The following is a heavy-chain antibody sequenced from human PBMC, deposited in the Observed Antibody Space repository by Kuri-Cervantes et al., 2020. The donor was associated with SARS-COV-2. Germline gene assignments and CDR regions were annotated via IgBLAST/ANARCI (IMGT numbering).Heavy chain of an antibody. J-gene: IGHJ6*02. CDR3: AREVAAPRTSGYYGMDV. V-gene: IGHV1-46*01. CDR2: INPSGGST. CDR1: GYTFTSYY. D-gene: IGHD6-25*01. Sequence: ASVKVSCKASGYTFTSYYMHWVRQAPGQGLEWMGIINPSGGSTSYAQKFQGRVTMTRDTSTSTVYMELSSLRSEDTAVYYCAREVAAPRTSGYYGMDVWGQGTTVTV.